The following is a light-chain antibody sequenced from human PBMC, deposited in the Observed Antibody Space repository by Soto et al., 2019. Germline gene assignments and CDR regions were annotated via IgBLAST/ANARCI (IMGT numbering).Light chain of an antibody. V-gene: IGKV3-20*01. CDR1: QSVSSNY. J-gene: IGKJ1*01. Sequence: EIVLTQSAGTLSLSPGERATLSCRASQSVSSNYLAWYQQKPGQAPRLLIYTSSTRAAGIPDRFSGGGSGTAFTLTISRLEPEDFAVYYCHQYGSSPWTFGQGTRVEIK. CDR2: TSS. CDR3: HQYGSSPWT.